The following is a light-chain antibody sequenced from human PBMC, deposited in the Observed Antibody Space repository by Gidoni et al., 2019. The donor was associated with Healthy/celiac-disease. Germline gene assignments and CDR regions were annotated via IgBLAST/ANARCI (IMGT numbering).Light chain of an antibody. CDR1: SSNIGSNY. J-gene: IGLJ3*02. CDR3: AAWDDSLSGWV. CDR2: RNN. V-gene: IGLV1-47*01. Sequence: QSVLTQPPSASGTPGQSVTISCSGSSSNIGSNYVYWYQQLPGTAPKLLIYRNNQRHSGVPDRFSGSKSGTSASLAISGLRSEDEADYYCAAWDDSLSGWVFGGGTKLTVL.